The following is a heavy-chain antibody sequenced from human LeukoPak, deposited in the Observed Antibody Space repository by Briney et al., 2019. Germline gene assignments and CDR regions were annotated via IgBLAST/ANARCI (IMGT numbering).Heavy chain of an antibody. CDR3: ARVDPGSYLMFYYVDF. CDR2: IRYDGSNK. V-gene: IGHV3-30*02. CDR1: GFTFSSYG. D-gene: IGHD3-10*01. Sequence: GGSLRLSCAASGFTFSSYGMHWGRQAPGKGLEWVAFIRYDGSNKYYADSVKGRFTISRDNSKNTLYLQMNSLRAEDTAVYYCARVDPGSYLMFYYVDFWGQGTLVTVSS. J-gene: IGHJ4*02.